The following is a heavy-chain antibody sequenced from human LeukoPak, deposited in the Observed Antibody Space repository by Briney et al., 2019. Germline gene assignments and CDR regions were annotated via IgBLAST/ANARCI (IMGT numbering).Heavy chain of an antibody. CDR3: ARVELGQSGDNWFDP. V-gene: IGHV1-24*01. Sequence: GSVKVSCKVSGYTLTELSMHWVRQAPGKGLEWMGGFDPEDGETIYAQKFQGRVTMTTDTSTSTAYMELRSLRSDDTAVYYCARVELGQSGDNWFDPWGQGTLVTVSS. J-gene: IGHJ5*02. D-gene: IGHD3-10*01. CDR1: GYTLTELS. CDR2: FDPEDGET.